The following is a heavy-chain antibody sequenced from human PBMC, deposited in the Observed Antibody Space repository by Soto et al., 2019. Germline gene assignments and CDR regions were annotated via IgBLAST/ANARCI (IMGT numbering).Heavy chain of an antibody. CDR1: GYTFTSYD. J-gene: IGHJ6*02. Sequence: ASVKVSCKASGYTFTSYDIYWVRQATGQGLEWMGWMNPNTGNSGYAQKFQGRVTMTSDTSISTAHMELSSLRSDDTAVYYCASCGGDCYSRADYYYGMDVWGQGTTVTVSS. D-gene: IGHD2-21*02. V-gene: IGHV1-8*01. CDR2: MNPNTGNS. CDR3: ASCGGDCYSRADYYYGMDV.